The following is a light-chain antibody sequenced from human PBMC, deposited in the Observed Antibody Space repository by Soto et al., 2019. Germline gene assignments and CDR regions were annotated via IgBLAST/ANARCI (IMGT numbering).Light chain of an antibody. CDR3: SSYTSSGTLEV. V-gene: IGLV2-14*01. CDR1: RSDVGGYNF. J-gene: IGLJ1*01. CDR2: EVR. Sequence: QPVLTQPASVSGSPGQSITISCTGTRSDVGGYNFVSWYQQFPGKAPKLMIYEVRNRPSGISNRFSGSKSGNTASLTISGLQAEDEADYYCSSYTSSGTLEVFGTGTKLTVL.